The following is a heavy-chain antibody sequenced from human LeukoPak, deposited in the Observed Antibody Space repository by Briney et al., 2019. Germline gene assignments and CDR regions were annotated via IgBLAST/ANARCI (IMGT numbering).Heavy chain of an antibody. J-gene: IGHJ4*02. D-gene: IGHD6-19*01. CDR2: IYYSGST. V-gene: IGHV4-38-2*02. CDR1: GYSISSGYY. Sequence: KASETLSLTCTVSGYSISSGYYWGCIRQPPGKGLEWIGSIYYSGSTYYNPSLKSRVTISVDTSKNQFSLKLSSVTAADTAVYYCAREPTYSSGLDYWGQGTLVTVSS. CDR3: AREPTYSSGLDY.